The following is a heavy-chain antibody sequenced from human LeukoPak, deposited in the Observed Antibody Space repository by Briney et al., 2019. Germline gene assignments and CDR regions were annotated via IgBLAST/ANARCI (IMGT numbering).Heavy chain of an antibody. D-gene: IGHD2-15*01. CDR1: GFSFSDYY. CDR3: ARPQIGGTYYFDY. V-gene: IGHV3-11*01. Sequence: PGGSLRLSCAASGFSFSDYYMNWIRQAPGGGLECVAYISSSSSTIHYADSVKGRFTISRDNAKNSLFLQMNNLRDEDTAIYYCARPQIGGTYYFDYWGPGTLVNGPS. CDR2: ISSSSSTI. J-gene: IGHJ4*01.